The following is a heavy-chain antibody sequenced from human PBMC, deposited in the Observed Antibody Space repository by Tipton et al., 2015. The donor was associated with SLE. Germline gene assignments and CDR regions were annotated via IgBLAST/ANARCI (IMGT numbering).Heavy chain of an antibody. D-gene: IGHD4-11*01. CDR1: GGSISGSTYY. J-gene: IGHJ2*01. CDR2: MYYSGST. Sequence: TLSLTCTVSGGSISGSTYYWGWIRQPPGKGLEWIGTMYYSGSTDYNPSLKSRVTMSVDTSKNHFSLKLISVTAADTAVYYCAREFLNPVTTVHYYFDLWGRGTLVTVSS. CDR3: AREFLNPVTTVHYYFDL. V-gene: IGHV4-39*07.